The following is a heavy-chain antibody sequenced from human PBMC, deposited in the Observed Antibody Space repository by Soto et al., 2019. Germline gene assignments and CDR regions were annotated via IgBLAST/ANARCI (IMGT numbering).Heavy chain of an antibody. V-gene: IGHV3-30*18. CDR1: GFTFSSYG. Sequence: GGSLRLSCAASGFTFSSYGMHWVRQAPGKGLEWVAVISYDGSNKYYADSVKGRFTISRDNSKNTLYLQMNSLRAVDTAVYYCAKDGRTVVTLRGFDYWGQGTLVTVSS. J-gene: IGHJ4*02. CDR2: ISYDGSNK. D-gene: IGHD2-15*01. CDR3: AKDGRTVVTLRGFDY.